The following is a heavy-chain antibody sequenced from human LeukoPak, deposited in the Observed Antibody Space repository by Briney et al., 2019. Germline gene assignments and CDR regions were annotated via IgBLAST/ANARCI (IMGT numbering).Heavy chain of an antibody. CDR1: GYTFTSYY. V-gene: IGHV1-46*01. CDR2: INPSGGST. Sequence: ASVKVSCKASGYTFTSYYMHWVRQAPGQGLEWMGIINPSGGSTSYAQKFQGRVTMTRDMSTSTVYMELSSLRSEDTAVYYCARDGLGYCSGGSCLYYYMDIWGKGTTVTVSS. CDR3: ARDGLGYCSGGSCLYYYMDI. D-gene: IGHD2-15*01. J-gene: IGHJ6*03.